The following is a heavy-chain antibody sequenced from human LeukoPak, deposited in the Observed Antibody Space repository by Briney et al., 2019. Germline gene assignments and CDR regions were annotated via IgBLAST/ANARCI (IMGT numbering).Heavy chain of an antibody. Sequence: GGSLRLSCAASGFTFSSYSMNWVRQAPGKGLEWVSYISSSSSTIYYADSVKGRFTISRDNAKNSLYLQMNSLRAEDTAVYYCARSLGFDYWGQGTLVTVSS. D-gene: IGHD1-26*01. CDR2: ISSSSSTI. J-gene: IGHJ4*02. CDR1: GFTFSSYS. V-gene: IGHV3-48*04. CDR3: ARSLGFDY.